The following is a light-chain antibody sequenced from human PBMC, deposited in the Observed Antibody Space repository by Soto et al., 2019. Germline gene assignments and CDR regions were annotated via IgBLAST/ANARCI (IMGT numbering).Light chain of an antibody. CDR3: QQRSNWPPIT. V-gene: IGKV3-11*01. CDR2: DAS. CDR1: QSVSSY. J-gene: IGKJ5*01. Sequence: EIVLTQSPATLSLSPGEGANLSCRASQSVSSYLAWYQQKPGQAPRLLIYDASNRATGIPARFSGSGSGTDFTLTISSLEPEDFAVYYCQQRSNWPPITFGQGTRLEIK.